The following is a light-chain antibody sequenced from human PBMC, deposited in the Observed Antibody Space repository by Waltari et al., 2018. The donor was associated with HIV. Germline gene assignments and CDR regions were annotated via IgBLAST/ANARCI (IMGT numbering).Light chain of an antibody. Sequence: QPVLTQSSSASASLGSTVKLTCTLSSGHTKYIIAWHQQQPGKAPRFLMKLEGSGNYNRGSGIPDRFSGSSSGADRYLTISNVQSEDEADYYCASWDGRLSWNGRLSGSVVFGGGTKMTVL. J-gene: IGLJ2*01. V-gene: IGLV4-60*03. CDR1: SGHTKYI. CDR2: LEGSGNY. CDR3: ASWDGRLSWNGRLSGSVV.